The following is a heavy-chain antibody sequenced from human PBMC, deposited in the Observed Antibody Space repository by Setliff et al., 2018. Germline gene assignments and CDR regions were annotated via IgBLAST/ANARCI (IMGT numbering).Heavy chain of an antibody. CDR1: GESFSSTTFY. CDR3: ARDPGVHSGTWCLDS. Sequence: SETLSLTCSVYGESFSSTTFYWAWIRQSPGKGLEWIGSVSFFGSAYYNPSLQSRGAISLDTSRNQFSLELSSVTAADTAVYYCARDPGVHSGTWCLDSWGQGTQVTVSS. J-gene: IGHJ4*02. V-gene: IGHV4-39*07. CDR2: VSFFGSA. D-gene: IGHD2-8*01.